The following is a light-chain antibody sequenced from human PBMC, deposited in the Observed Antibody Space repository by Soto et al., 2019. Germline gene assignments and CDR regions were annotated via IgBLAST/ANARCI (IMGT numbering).Light chain of an antibody. Sequence: QSVLTQPASVSGSPGQSITISCTGTSSDVGGYDYVSWYQHHPGKAPKLMIYDVSNRPSGVSNRFSGSKSGNTASLTISGLQAEDEADYYCSSYTSSSLYFFGTGTKVTVL. CDR1: SSDVGGYDY. V-gene: IGLV2-14*03. J-gene: IGLJ1*01. CDR2: DVS. CDR3: SSYTSSSLYF.